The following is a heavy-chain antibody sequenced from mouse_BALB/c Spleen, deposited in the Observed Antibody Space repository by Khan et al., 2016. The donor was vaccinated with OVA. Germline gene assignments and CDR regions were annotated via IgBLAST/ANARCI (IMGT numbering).Heavy chain of an antibody. D-gene: IGHD2-1*01. Sequence: EVKLVESGGALVKPGGSLKLSCAASGFTFSTYAMSWVRQTPEKRLEWVATISSDGDYTSYPDNVTGRFTISRDNAKNTLYLQMSSLRSEDTAMYYCARSPYGNVAYWGQGTLVTVSA. J-gene: IGHJ3*01. V-gene: IGHV5-9-3*01. CDR2: ISSDGDYT. CDR3: ARSPYGNVAY. CDR1: GFTFSTYA.